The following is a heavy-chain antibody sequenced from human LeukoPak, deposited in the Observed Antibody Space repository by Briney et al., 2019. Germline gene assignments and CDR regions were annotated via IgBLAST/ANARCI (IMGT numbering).Heavy chain of an antibody. D-gene: IGHD3-9*01. CDR2: INPSGGST. Sequence: ASVKVSCKASGYTFTSYYMHWVRQAPGQGLEWMGIINPSGGSTSYAQKFQGRVTMTRDTSTSTVYMELSSLRSEDTAVYYCARVAFDWLYGMDVWGQGTTVTVS. J-gene: IGHJ6*02. CDR3: ARVAFDWLYGMDV. CDR1: GYTFTSYY. V-gene: IGHV1-46*01.